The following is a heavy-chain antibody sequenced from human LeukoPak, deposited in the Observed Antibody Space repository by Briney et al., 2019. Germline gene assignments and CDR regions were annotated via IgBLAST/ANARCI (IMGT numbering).Heavy chain of an antibody. CDR3: ARDPGGNERLDY. D-gene: IGHD4-23*01. Sequence: SETLSLTCTVSGGSISSYYWSWIRQPPGKGLEWIGYIYYSGSTNYNPSLKSRVTISVDTSKNQFSLKLNSVTAADTAVYYCARDPGGNERLDYWGQGTLVTVSS. CDR2: IYYSGST. J-gene: IGHJ4*02. CDR1: GGSISSYY. V-gene: IGHV4-59*01.